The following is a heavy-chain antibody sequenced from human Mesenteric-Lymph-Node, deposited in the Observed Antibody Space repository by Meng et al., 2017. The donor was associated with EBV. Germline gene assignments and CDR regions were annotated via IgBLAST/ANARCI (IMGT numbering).Heavy chain of an antibody. CDR1: GFSPTTSGVG. CDR3: GHTTGRDWYFDL. CDR2: IYWHDER. J-gene: IGHJ2*01. V-gene: IGHV2-5*01. D-gene: IGHD3-10*01. Sequence: QITLKVSGPTVVRPTXTLTLTFPFSGFSPTTSGVGVGWIRQPPGKALEWLALIYWHDERRYRQSQKSRLTITKDTSNNQVVLTMTNMDPADTATYYCGHTTGRDWYFDLWGRGTLVTVSS.